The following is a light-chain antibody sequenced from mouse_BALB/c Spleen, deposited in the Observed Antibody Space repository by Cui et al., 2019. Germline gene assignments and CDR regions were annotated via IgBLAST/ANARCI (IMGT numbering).Light chain of an antibody. CDR3: LQYDEFPRT. V-gene: IGKV14-111*01. CDR2: RAN. J-gene: IGKJ1*01. CDR1: QDINSY. Sequence: DIKMTQSPSSMYASLGERVTITCKASQDINSYLSWFQQKPGKSPKTLIYRANRLVDGVPSRFSGSGSGQDYSLTISSLEYEGMGIYYCLQYDEFPRTFGGGTKLEIK.